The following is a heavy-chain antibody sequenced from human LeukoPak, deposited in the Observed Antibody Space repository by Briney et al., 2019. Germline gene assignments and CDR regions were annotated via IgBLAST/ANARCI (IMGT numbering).Heavy chain of an antibody. CDR3: TEYGDYDDY. V-gene: IGHV1-69*06. J-gene: IGHJ4*02. D-gene: IGHD4-17*01. CDR2: IVPIFGTA. Sequence: GASVKVSFKCSGGTFSSYAFNWVRLPHGPGLGWMGGIVPIFGTANNAHKFQGRVTITADKSTSTAYMELSSLRSEDMAVYYCTEYGDYDDYWGQGTLVTVSS. CDR1: GGTFSSYA.